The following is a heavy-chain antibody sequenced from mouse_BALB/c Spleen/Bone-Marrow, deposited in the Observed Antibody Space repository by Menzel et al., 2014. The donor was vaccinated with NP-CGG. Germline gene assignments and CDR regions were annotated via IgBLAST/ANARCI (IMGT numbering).Heavy chain of an antibody. Sequence: VQLQQSGAELVKPGASVKLSCEASGYTFTSYWMHWVKQRPGQGLEWIGEINPSNGRTNYNEKFKSKATLTVDKSSSTAYMQLSSLTSEDSAVYYCAREGNYYGSIAMDYWGQGTSVTVSS. V-gene: IGHV1S81*02. J-gene: IGHJ4*01. D-gene: IGHD1-1*01. CDR2: INPSNGRT. CDR1: GYTFTSYW. CDR3: AREGNYYGSIAMDY.